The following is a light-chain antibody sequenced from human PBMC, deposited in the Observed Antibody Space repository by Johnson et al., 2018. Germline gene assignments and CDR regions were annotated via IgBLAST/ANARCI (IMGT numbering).Light chain of an antibody. Sequence: QSVLTQPPSVSAAPGQKVTISCSGSSSNIGNNYVSWYQQLPGTAPKLLIYENNKRPSGIPDRFSGSKSGTSATLGITGLPTGDEARYYCGTWDSSLSAGNVFGTGTKVTVL. J-gene: IGLJ1*01. CDR1: SSNIGNNY. CDR2: ENN. V-gene: IGLV1-51*02. CDR3: GTWDSSLSAGNV.